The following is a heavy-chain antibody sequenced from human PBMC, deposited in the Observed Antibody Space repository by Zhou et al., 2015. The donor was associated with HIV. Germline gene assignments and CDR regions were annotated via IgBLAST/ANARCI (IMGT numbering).Heavy chain of an antibody. CDR1: GFTFSDYY. D-gene: IGHD6-6*01. V-gene: IGHV3-11*04. CDR3: ARARIHTSSSTYHYYMDV. Sequence: QVQLVESGGNLVKPGGSLRLSCAASGFTFSDYYMTWIRQAPGKGLEWISHISGSGTTKSYADSMKGRFTISRSNAKNSLYLQMNSLRAEDTAIYYCARARIHTSSSTYHYYMDVWGKGTTVTVSS. CDR2: ISGSGTTK. J-gene: IGHJ6*03.